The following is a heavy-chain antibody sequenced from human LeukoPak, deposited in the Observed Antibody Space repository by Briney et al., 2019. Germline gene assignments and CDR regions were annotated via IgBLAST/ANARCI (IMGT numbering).Heavy chain of an antibody. Sequence: SETLSLTCTVSGGSMSPYYWNWIRQPPGKGLEWIGTIYFSGSTNYNASLKSRVTMSVYTSTNEFSLRLTSVTAADTAIYYCTRDLEVEGYTTIHHYYGMDVWGQGTTVTVSS. CDR1: GGSMSPYY. J-gene: IGHJ6*02. V-gene: IGHV4-59*01. CDR3: TRDLEVEGYTTIHHYYGMDV. D-gene: IGHD3-16*02. CDR2: IYFSGST.